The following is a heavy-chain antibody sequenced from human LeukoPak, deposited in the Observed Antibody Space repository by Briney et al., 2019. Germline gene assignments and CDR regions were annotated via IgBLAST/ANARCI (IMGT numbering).Heavy chain of an antibody. CDR3: ARAPEWLIFDY. J-gene: IGHJ4*02. D-gene: IGHD6-19*01. Sequence: GGSLRHSCAASGFTFRSYGMHRVRQAPGKGLEWVSSITGSGGSTYYADSVKGRFTISRHNSKNTLYLQMNSLRAEDTAVYYCARAPEWLIFDYWGQGTLVTVSS. CDR2: ITGSGGST. CDR1: GFTFRSYG. V-gene: IGHV3-23*01.